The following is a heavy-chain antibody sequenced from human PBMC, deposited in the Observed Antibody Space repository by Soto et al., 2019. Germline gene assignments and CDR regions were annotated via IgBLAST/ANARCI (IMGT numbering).Heavy chain of an antibody. Sequence: ASVKVSCKASGYTFTSYAMHWVRQAPGQRLEWMGWINAGNGNTKYLQKFQGRVTITRDTSASTAYMELSSLRSEDTAVYYCARGRTTVTTTPFFVYWGQGTLVTVSS. CDR1: GYTFTSYA. J-gene: IGHJ4*02. D-gene: IGHD4-17*01. CDR2: INAGNGNT. V-gene: IGHV1-3*01. CDR3: ARGRTTVTTTPFFVY.